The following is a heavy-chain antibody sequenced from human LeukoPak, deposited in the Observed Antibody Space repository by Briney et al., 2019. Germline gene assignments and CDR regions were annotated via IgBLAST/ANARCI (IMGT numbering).Heavy chain of an antibody. D-gene: IGHD2-15*01. J-gene: IGHJ4*02. V-gene: IGHV3-7*01. Sequence: PVGSLRLSCAASVFTFSSYWMSWVRQAPGKGLEWVANIKQDGSEKYYVDSVKGRFTISRDNAKNSLYLQMKSLRAEDTAVYYCAREKWSFDYWGQGTLVTVSS. CDR1: VFTFSSYW. CDR2: IKQDGSEK. CDR3: AREKWSFDY.